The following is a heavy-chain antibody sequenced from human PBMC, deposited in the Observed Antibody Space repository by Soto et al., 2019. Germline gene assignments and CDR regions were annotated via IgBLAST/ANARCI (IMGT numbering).Heavy chain of an antibody. CDR2: IYYSGST. CDR3: ARESATTPQALPYFDY. V-gene: IGHV4-30-4*01. D-gene: IGHD1-7*01. Sequence: PAETLSITCTVSGGSISSGDYYWSWIRQPPGKGLEWIGYIYYSGSTYYNPSLKSRVTISVDTSKNQFSLKLSSVTAADTAVYYCARESATTPQALPYFDYWGQGTLVTVSS. J-gene: IGHJ4*02. CDR1: GGSISSGDYY.